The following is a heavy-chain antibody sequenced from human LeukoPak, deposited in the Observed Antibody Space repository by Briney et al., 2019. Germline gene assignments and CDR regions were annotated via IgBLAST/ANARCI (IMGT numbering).Heavy chain of an antibody. D-gene: IGHD1-26*01. J-gene: IGHJ5*02. CDR1: GYTFTSYG. CDR3: ARGSSGSPGDNWFDP. V-gene: IGHV1-18*01. Sequence: ASVKVSCKASGYTFTSYGISWVRQAPGQGLEWMGWISTYNGNTNYAQKLQGRVTMTTDTSTSTAYMELRSLRSDDTAVYYCARGSSGSPGDNWFDPWGQGTLVTVSS. CDR2: ISTYNGNT.